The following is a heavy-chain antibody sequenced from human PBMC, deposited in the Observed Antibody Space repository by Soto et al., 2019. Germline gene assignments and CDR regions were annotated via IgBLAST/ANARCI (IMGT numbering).Heavy chain of an antibody. V-gene: IGHV3-23*01. CDR2: ISGSGGST. D-gene: IGHD6-19*01. J-gene: IGHJ4*02. CDR1: GFTFSSYA. CDR3: AKTELRQWLFDY. Sequence: GESLKISCAASGFTFSSYAMSWVRQAPGKGLEWVSAISGSGGSTYYADSVKGRFTISRDNSKNTLYLQMNSLRAEDTAVYYCAKTELRQWLFDYWGQGTLVTVSS.